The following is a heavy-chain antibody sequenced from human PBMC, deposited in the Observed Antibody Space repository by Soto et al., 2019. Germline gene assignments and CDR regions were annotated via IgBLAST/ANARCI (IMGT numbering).Heavy chain of an antibody. Sequence: QVQLQESGPGLVKPSETLSLVCTVSGVSISSYYWSWIRQPPGKGLEWIGYIYSSANTNRNPSIRSRVIISVDPSKRQVFLKLNSVTAADAAVYYWARHRPDYGHSGLVDWYFDLWGRGTLVTVSS. V-gene: IGHV4-59*08. CDR1: GVSISSYY. CDR2: IYSSANT. CDR3: ARHRPDYGHSGLVDWYFDL. D-gene: IGHD4-17*01. J-gene: IGHJ2*01.